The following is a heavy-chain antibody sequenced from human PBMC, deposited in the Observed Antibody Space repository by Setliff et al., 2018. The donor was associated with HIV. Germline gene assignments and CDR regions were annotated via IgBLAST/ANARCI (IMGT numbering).Heavy chain of an antibody. CDR2: IYYSGST. CDR3: ARLGDSGYDFRGYFDY. J-gene: IGHJ4*02. CDR1: GGSISSGGFY. Sequence: PSETLSLTCTVSGGSISSGGFYWTWIRQHPGKGLEWIGYIYYSGSTYYNPSLKSRLTISLDTSKNQFSLKLTSVTAADTAVYYCARLGDSGYDFRGYFDYWGQGKLVTVSS. D-gene: IGHD5-12*01. V-gene: IGHV4-31*03.